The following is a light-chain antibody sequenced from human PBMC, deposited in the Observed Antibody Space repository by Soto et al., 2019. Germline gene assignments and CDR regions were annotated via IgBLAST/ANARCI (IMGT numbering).Light chain of an antibody. J-gene: IGLJ2*01. CDR3: ATWDDSLSGPV. Sequence: QSVLRQPPSASGTPGQSVTISCSGSTSNIGSSSVYWYQQLPGTAPKVFIYENNRSPSGVLDRFSGSKSGTSASLAISGLRSEDEADYYCATWDDSLSGPVFGGGTKVTVL. CDR1: TSNIGSSS. V-gene: IGLV1-47*01. CDR2: ENN.